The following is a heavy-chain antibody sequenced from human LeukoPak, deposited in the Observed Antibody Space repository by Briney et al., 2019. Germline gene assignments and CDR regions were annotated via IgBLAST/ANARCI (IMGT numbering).Heavy chain of an antibody. V-gene: IGHV3-11*01. J-gene: IGHJ4*02. CDR3: ARWYGYCSGGSCYGPRDDSSGYYPY. Sequence: KAGGSLRLSCAASGFTVSSNYMSWVRQAPGKGLEWVSYISSSGSTIYYADSVKGRFTISRDNAKNSLYLQMNSLRAEDTAVYYCARWYGYCSGGSCYGPRDDSSGYYPYWGQGTLVTVSS. CDR2: ISSSGSTI. CDR1: GFTVSSNY. D-gene: IGHD2-15*01.